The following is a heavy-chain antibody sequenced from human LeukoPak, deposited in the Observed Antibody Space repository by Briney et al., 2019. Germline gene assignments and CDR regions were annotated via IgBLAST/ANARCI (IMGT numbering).Heavy chain of an antibody. CDR2: INAYNDNT. D-gene: IGHD3-3*01. CDR1: GYTFTSYG. V-gene: IGHV1-18*01. J-gene: IGHJ6*02. CDR3: ARDKYYDFWSGYSSSGMDV. Sequence: ASVTVSCTASGYTFTSYGISWVRQAPGQGLEWMGWINAYNDNTNYAQKFQGRVTMTTDTSTSTAYMELRSLRSDDTAVYFCARDKYYDFWSGYSSSGMDVWGQGTTVTVSS.